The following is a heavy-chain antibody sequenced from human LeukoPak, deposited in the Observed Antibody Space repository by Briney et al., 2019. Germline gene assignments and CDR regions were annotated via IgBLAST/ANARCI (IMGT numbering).Heavy chain of an antibody. D-gene: IGHD5-18*01. CDR3: ARGGYSYGFGFDY. CDR1: GFTFSSYS. Sequence: GGSLRLSCAASGFTFSSYSMNWVRQAPGKGLEWVSSISSSSSYIYHADSMKGRFTISRDNARNSLYLQPSSLRGEDTAVYYCARGGYSYGFGFDYWGQGTLVTV. CDR2: ISSSSSYI. V-gene: IGHV3-21*01. J-gene: IGHJ4*02.